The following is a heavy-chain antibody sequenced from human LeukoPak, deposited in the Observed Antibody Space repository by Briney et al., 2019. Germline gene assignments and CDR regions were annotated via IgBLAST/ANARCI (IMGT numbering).Heavy chain of an antibody. J-gene: IGHJ4*02. CDR1: GGSFSGYY. CDR3: ARFSDPTSSGYDYNFDY. D-gene: IGHD5-12*01. CDR2: TNHSGST. Sequence: PSETLSLTCAVYGGSFSGYYWSWIRQPPGKGLEWIGETNHSGSTNYNPSLKSRVTISVDTSKNQFSLKLSSVTAADTAVYYCARFSDPTSSGYDYNFDYWGQGTLVTVSS. V-gene: IGHV4-34*01.